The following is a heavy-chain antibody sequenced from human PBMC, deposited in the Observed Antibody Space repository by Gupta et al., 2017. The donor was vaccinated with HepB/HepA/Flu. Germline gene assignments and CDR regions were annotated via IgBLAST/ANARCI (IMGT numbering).Heavy chain of an antibody. CDR3: AKDRGTSWQPNWFDP. CDR1: GFTSSSYA. V-gene: IGHV3-23*01. CDR2: ISGSGGST. D-gene: IGHD6-13*01. J-gene: IGHJ5*02. Sequence: EVQVLESGGGLVQPGGSLRLSCAASGFTSSSYAMSWVRQAPGKGLEWVSAISGSGGSTFYADSVKGRFTISRDNSKNTLYLQMNSLRGEDTAVYYCAKDRGTSWQPNWFDPWGQGTLVTVSS.